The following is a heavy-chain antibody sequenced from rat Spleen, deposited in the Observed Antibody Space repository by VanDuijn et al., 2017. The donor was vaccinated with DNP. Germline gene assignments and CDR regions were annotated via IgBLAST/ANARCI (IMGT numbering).Heavy chain of an antibody. D-gene: IGHD1-1*01. CDR1: GFAFSDYN. V-gene: IGHV5-7*01. Sequence: EVQLVESGGGLVQPGRSLKLSCAASGFAFSDYNMAWVRQAPKKGLEWVATIIYDGSRTYYRDSVKGRFTISRDNAKSTLYLQMNSLRSEDTATYYCARHGYTVVDWFAYWGQGTLVTVSS. CDR2: IIYDGSRT. J-gene: IGHJ3*01. CDR3: ARHGYTVVDWFAY.